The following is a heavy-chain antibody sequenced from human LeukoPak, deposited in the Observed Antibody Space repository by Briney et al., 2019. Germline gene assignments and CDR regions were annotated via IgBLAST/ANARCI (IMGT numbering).Heavy chain of an antibody. D-gene: IGHD3-10*01. V-gene: IGHV3-23*01. CDR1: GFTFSSYA. CDR3: AKVPWGAGVGYFDH. J-gene: IGHJ4*02. Sequence: GGSLSLSCAASGFTFSSYAMSWVRQAPGKGLEWVSAISGSGGSTYYADSVKGRFTISRDNSKNTLYLQMNSLRSEDRAVYYCAKVPWGAGVGYFDHWGQGTLVTVSS. CDR2: ISGSGGST.